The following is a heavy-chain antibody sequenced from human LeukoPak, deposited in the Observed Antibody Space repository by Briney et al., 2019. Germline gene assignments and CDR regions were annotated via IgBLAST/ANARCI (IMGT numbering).Heavy chain of an antibody. D-gene: IGHD6-13*01. CDR1: GGTFSSYA. V-gene: IGHV1-69*04. J-gene: IGHJ1*01. Sequence: GSSVKVSCKASGGTFSSYAISWVRQAPGQGLEWMGRIIPILGIANYAQKFQGRVTITADKSTSTAYMELSSLRSEDTAVYYCARSVRRGIAAADAAEYFQHWGQGTLVTVSS. CDR2: IIPILGIA. CDR3: ARSVRRGIAAADAAEYFQH.